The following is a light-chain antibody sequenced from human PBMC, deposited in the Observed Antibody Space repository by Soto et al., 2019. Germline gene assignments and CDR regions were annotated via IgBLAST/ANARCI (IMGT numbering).Light chain of an antibody. V-gene: IGKV3-20*01. J-gene: IGKJ3*01. CDR1: QSISSSY. CDR2: GAS. CDR3: QQYGSSRIT. Sequence: EIGLTQSPGTLSLSPGERATLSCRASQSISSSYLAWYQQKPGQAPRLLVYGASSRATGIPARFSGSGSGTDFTLTISRLEPEDLAVYYCQQYGSSRITFGPGTKVYIK.